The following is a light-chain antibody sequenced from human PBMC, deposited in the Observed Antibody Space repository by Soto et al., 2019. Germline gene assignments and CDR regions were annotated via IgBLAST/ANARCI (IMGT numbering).Light chain of an antibody. J-gene: IGKJ5*01. CDR1: QSVSSY. V-gene: IGKV3-11*01. CDR3: QQYGSSIT. CDR2: DAS. Sequence: EIVLTQSPATLSLSPGERATLSCRASQSVSSYLAWYQQKPGQAPRLLIYDASNRATGIPARFSGSGSGTDFTLTITRLDAEDFVVYYCQQYGSSITFGQGTRLEIK.